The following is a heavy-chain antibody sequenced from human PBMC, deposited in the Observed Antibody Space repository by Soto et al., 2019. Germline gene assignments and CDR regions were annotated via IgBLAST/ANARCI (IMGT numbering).Heavy chain of an antibody. CDR3: AKDLAAAANAEYFQH. V-gene: IGHV3-23*01. D-gene: IGHD6-13*01. CDR2: ISGSGGST. J-gene: IGHJ1*01. Sequence: EVQLLESGGGLVQPGGSLRLSCAASGFTFSSYAMSWVRQAPGKGLEWVSAISGSGGSTYYADSVKGRFTISRDNSKNTLYLQMNSLRAEDTAVYYCAKDLAAAANAEYFQHWARAPWSPSPQ. CDR1: GFTFSSYA.